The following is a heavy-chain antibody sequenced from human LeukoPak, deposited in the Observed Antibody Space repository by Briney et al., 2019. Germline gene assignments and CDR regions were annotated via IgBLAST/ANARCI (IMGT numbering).Heavy chain of an antibody. V-gene: IGHV3-7*01. Sequence: GGSLRLSCAASGFTFSSYWMNWIRQAPGKGLEWVANINPDGDGMRFVDSVKGRFTMSRDNAQSSLHLQMNSLRVEDTAFYYCAAWTDRGYSYWGQGVLVTVSS. D-gene: IGHD5-12*01. CDR2: INPDGDGM. CDR1: GFTFSSYW. CDR3: AAWTDRGYSY. J-gene: IGHJ4*02.